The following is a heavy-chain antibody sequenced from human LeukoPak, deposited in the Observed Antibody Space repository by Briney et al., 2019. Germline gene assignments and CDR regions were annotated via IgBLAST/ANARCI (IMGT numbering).Heavy chain of an antibody. CDR1: GYSIGSGYY. V-gene: IGHV4-38-2*02. Sequence: PSETLSLTCTVSGYSIGSGYYWGWIRQPPGKGLEWIGSIYHSGSTYYNPSLKSRVTISVDTSKNQFSLKLSSVTAADTAVYYCARAVDLVGAIFPWGQGTLVTVSS. J-gene: IGHJ5*02. CDR2: IYHSGST. D-gene: IGHD1-26*01. CDR3: ARAVDLVGAIFP.